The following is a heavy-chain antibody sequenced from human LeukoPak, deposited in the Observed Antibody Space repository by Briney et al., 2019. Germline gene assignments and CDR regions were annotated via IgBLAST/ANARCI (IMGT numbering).Heavy chain of an antibody. CDR2: ISAYDGNT. J-gene: IGHJ3*02. V-gene: IGHV1-18*01. Sequence: VKVSCKASGYRITSYGISWVRQAPGQGLEWMGWISAYDGNTNYAQKFQGRVTMTTDTSTSTAYMELGSLRSDDTAVYYCAREVPAFDIWGQGTMVTVSS. CDR3: AREVPAFDI. CDR1: GYRITSYG.